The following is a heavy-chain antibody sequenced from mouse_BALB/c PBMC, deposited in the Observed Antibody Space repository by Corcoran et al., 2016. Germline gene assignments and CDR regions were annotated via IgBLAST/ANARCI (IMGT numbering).Heavy chain of an antibody. Sequence: EVQLQQSGPELVKPGASVKISCKASGYSFTGYYMHWVKQSHVKSLEWIGRINPYNGATSYNQNFKDKASLTVDKSSSTAYMELHSLTSEDSAVYYCAREGDYFDYGGQGTTLTVSS. J-gene: IGHJ2*01. CDR1: GYSFTGYY. CDR2: INPYNGAT. V-gene: IGHV1-26*01. CDR3: AREGDYFDY.